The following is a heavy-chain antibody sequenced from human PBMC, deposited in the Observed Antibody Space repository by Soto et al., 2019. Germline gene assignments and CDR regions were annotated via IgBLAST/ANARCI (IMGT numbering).Heavy chain of an antibody. CDR1: GFTFSGSW. D-gene: IGHD1-1*01. J-gene: IGHJ4*02. V-gene: IGHV3-74*03. CDR3: ATAGTGTFTY. Sequence: EVQLVESGGGLVELGGSLRLSCAASGFTFSGSWMHWVRQAPGKGLVWVSRISSDGSSTTYADSVKGRFTISRDNAKNMLYLQMNSLRAEDTAVYYCATAGTGTFTYWGQGTLATVSS. CDR2: ISSDGSST.